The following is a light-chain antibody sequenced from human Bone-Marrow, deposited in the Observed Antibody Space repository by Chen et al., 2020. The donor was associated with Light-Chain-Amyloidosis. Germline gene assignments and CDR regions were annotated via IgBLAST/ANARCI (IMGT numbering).Light chain of an antibody. Sequence: IVLTPTPPSLPVTPGEPASISCSSSQSLVDSGDGNTYLDWYVQKPGQSPDILIYTLSYRASGVPDRFSGSGSGTHFTLNISRVEAEDVGVYYCMQRIQFPLTFGGGTKVEIK. CDR3: MQRIQFPLT. CDR1: QSLVDSGDGNTY. J-gene: IGKJ4*01. V-gene: IGKV2-40*01. CDR2: TLS.